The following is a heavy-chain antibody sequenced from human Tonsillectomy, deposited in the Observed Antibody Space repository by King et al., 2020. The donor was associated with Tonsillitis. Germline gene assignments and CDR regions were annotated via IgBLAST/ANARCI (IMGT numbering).Heavy chain of an antibody. J-gene: IGHJ6*02. CDR2: MSYDGSNK. CDR1: GFTFSDYG. D-gene: IGHD6-13*01. CDR3: AKAKAAGAYHYFGMDV. V-gene: IGHV3-30*18. Sequence: VLLVESGGGVVQPGRSLRLSCAASGFTFSDYGMHWVRQAPGKGLEWVAVMSYDGSNKYYADSVKGRFTISRDNSKNTLYLQMNSLRAEDTAVYYCAKAKAAGAYHYFGMDVWGQGTTVTVSS.